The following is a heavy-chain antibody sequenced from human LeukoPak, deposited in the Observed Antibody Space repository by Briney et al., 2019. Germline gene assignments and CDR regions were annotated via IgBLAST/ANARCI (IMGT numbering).Heavy chain of an antibody. V-gene: IGHV4-31*03. CDR2: IYYSGTS. J-gene: IGHJ5*02. Sequence: SETLSLTCTVSGVSISSGGNYWSWVRQHPEKGLEWIGCIYYSGTSYYNPSLRGRATISLDTSKNQFSLNLNSVTAADTAVYCATSYYGSGSYQPVWFDPWGQGTLVTVSS. CDR1: GVSISSGGNY. D-gene: IGHD3-10*01. CDR3: ATSYYGSGSYQPVWFDP.